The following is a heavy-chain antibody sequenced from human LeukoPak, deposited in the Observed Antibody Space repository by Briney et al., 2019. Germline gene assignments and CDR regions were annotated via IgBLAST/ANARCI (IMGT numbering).Heavy chain of an antibody. Sequence: SETLSLTCTVSGGSISSYYWSWIRQPPGKGLEWIGYIYYSGSTNYNPSLKSRVTISVDTSKNQFSLKLSSVTAADTAVYYCAILDTAMGIDYWGQGTLVTASS. CDR1: GGSISSYY. D-gene: IGHD5-18*01. CDR3: AILDTAMGIDY. CDR2: IYYSGST. V-gene: IGHV4-59*01. J-gene: IGHJ4*02.